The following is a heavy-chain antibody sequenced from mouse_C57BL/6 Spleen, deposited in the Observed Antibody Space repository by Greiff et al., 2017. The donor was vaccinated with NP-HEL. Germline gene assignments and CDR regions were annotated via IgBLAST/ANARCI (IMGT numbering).Heavy chain of an antibody. CDR1: GYTFTSYW. D-gene: IGHD1-1*01. CDR3: ARGVTTVVATDAMDY. V-gene: IGHV1-55*01. CDR2: IYPGSGST. J-gene: IGHJ4*01. Sequence: VKLQQPGAELVKPGASVKMSCKASGYTFTSYWITWVKQRPGQGLEWIGDIYPGSGSTNYNEKFKSTATLTVDTSSSTVYMQLSSLTSEDSAVYYCARGVTTVVATDAMDYWGQGTSVTVSS.